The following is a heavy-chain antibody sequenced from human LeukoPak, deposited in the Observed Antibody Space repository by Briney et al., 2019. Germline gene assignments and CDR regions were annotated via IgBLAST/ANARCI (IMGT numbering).Heavy chain of an antibody. D-gene: IGHD3-10*01. CDR3: TATPYYYGSGSRSDDFDY. CDR1: GFTFSNAW. CDR2: IKSKTDGGTT. V-gene: IGHV3-15*01. Sequence: SGGSLRLSCAASGFTFSNAWMSWVRQAPGKGLEWVGRIKSKTDGGTTDHAAPVKGTFTISRDDSKNTLYLQMNSLKTEDTAVYYGTATPYYYGSGSRSDDFDYWGQVTLVTVSS. J-gene: IGHJ4*02.